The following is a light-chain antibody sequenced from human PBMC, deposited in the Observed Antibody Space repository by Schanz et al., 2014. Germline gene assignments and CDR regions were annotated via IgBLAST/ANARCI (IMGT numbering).Light chain of an antibody. CDR1: SRDVGSYNF. CDR2: DVS. V-gene: IGLV2-14*03. CDR3: SSFTSSSTWV. J-gene: IGLJ3*02. Sequence: QSALTQPPSASGSPGQSITISCTGTSRDVGSYNFVSWYQQHPGKAPKLMIYDVSNRPSGVSNRFSGSKSGNTASLTISGLQAEDEADYYCSSFTSSSTWVFGGGTKLTVL.